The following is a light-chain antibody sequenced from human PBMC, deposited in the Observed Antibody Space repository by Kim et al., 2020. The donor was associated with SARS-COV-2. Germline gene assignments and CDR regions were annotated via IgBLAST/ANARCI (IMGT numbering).Light chain of an antibody. CDR3: TSYTRSDTWV. CDR1: SRDGGAYNL. J-gene: IGLJ3*02. V-gene: IGLV2-14*03. Sequence: GPSVTISCTGTSRDGGAYNLVAWYQQPPGKAPKFMIHDVSQRPSGVSNRFSGSKSGNTASLTISGLQAEDEADYYCTSYTRSDTWVFGGGTQLTVL. CDR2: DVS.